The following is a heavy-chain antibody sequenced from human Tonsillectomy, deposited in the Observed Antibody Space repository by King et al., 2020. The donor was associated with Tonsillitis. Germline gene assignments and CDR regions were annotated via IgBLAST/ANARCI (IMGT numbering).Heavy chain of an antibody. CDR1: VGSFWGYY. J-gene: IGHJ4*02. Sequence: VQLQQWGAGLLKPSETLSLTCAVSVGSFWGYYWGWIRQPPGKGLEWIGEINHSGITNHNPSLKSRFTISVDTSKNQFSLKLSSVTAADTAVYYCASFTVTTSHDYWGQGTLVTVSS. CDR3: ASFTVTTSHDY. V-gene: IGHV4-34*01. CDR2: INHSGIT. D-gene: IGHD4-17*01.